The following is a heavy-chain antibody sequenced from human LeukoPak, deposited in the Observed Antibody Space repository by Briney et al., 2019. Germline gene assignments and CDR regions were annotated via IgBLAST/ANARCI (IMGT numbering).Heavy chain of an antibody. CDR3: ARDQVVVVSDAFDI. CDR2: ISSSSSYI. D-gene: IGHD3-22*01. V-gene: IGHV3-21*01. J-gene: IGHJ3*02. CDR1: GFTFSSYS. Sequence: GGSLRLXCAASGFTFSSYSMNWVRQAPGKALEWVSSISSSSSYIYYADSVKGRFTISRDNAKNSLYLQMNSLRAEDTAVYYCARDQVVVVSDAFDIWGQGTMVTVSS.